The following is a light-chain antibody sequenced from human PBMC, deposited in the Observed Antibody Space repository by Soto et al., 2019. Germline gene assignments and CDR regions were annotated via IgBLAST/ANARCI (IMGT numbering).Light chain of an antibody. Sequence: QSVLTQPPSTSGTPGQRVTIACSGSSSNIESNTVDWYQHLPGTAPKLRLYGNNQRPSGVPDRFSGSKSGTSASLAISGLQSDDEADDYCAAWDDSLSGHVVFGGGTPLTVL. V-gene: IGLV1-44*01. J-gene: IGLJ2*01. CDR3: AAWDDSLSGHVV. CDR1: SSNIESNT. CDR2: GNN.